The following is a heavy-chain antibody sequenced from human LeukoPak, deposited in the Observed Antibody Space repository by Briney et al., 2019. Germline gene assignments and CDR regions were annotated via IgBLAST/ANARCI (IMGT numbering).Heavy chain of an antibody. D-gene: IGHD3-9*01. CDR2: ISAYNGNT. CDR3: ARGGPYYDILTGYYRRTYYFDY. Sequence: GASVTVSFTASGYTFTIYGISWVRQAPGQGLEWMGWISAYNGNTNYAQKLQGRVTMTTDTSTSTAYMELRSLRSDDTAVYYCARGGPYYDILTGYYRRTYYFDYWGQGTLVTVSS. V-gene: IGHV1-18*01. CDR1: GYTFTIYG. J-gene: IGHJ4*02.